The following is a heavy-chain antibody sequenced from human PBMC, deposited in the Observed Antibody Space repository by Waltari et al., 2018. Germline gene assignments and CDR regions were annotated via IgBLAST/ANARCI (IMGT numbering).Heavy chain of an antibody. Sequence: QVQLQESGPGLVKPSETLSLTYTVSGTSISSYYWSCILQPPGKGLEWIGFVSNSGSTNYNPSLKSRVTISLDTSNNQLSLKLSSMTAADTAVYYCARDLHILVAGTYYYAMDVWGLGTAVTVSS. V-gene: IGHV4-59*01. J-gene: IGHJ6*02. CDR2: VSNSGST. D-gene: IGHD6-19*01. CDR1: GTSISSYY. CDR3: ARDLHILVAGTYYYAMDV.